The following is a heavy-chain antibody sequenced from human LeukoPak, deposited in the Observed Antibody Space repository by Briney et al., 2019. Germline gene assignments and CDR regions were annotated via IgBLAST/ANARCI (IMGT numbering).Heavy chain of an antibody. CDR3: AKARDGLIGDAFDI. CDR2: ISWNSGSI. V-gene: IGHV3-9*01. D-gene: IGHD5-24*01. Sequence: GRSLRLSRAPSGFTFDDYAMHWVRQAPGRGLEWVSGISWNSGSIGYADSVKGRFTISRDNAKNSLYLQMNSLRAEDTALYYCAKARDGLIGDAFDIWGQGTMVTVSS. J-gene: IGHJ3*02. CDR1: GFTFDDYA.